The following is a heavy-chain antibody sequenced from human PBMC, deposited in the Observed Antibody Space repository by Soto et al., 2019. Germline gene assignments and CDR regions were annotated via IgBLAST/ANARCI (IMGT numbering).Heavy chain of an antibody. CDR1: GFTFDDFA. CDR3: VKGRGSYEVKFGMDV. J-gene: IGHJ6*02. V-gene: IGHV3-9*01. CDR2: VDWNSGST. Sequence: GGSLRLSCAASGFTFDDFAMHWVRQAPGKGLEWVSGVDWNSGSTAYADSVKGRFTISRDNARNSLYLQMNSLRAEDTALYYCVKGRGSYEVKFGMDVWGQGTTVTVSS. D-gene: IGHD6-25*01.